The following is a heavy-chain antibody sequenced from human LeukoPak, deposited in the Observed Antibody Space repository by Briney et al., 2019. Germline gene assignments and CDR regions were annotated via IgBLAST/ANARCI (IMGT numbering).Heavy chain of an antibody. CDR2: IYSGGST. CDR3: ARAYYYDTSATPDY. D-gene: IGHD3-22*01. J-gene: IGHJ4*02. CDR1: GFTVSSNY. V-gene: IGHV3-53*01. Sequence: GGSLRLSCAASGFTVSSNYMSWVRQAPGKGLEWVSVIYSGGSTYYADSVKGRFTISRDNSKNTLYLQMNSLRAEDTAVYYCARAYYYDTSATPDYWGQGTLVTVSS.